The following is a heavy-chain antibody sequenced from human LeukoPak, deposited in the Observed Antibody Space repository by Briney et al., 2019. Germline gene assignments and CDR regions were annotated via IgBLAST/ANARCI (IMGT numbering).Heavy chain of an antibody. CDR3: ARDSSSWPRGDGWFDP. CDR1: GGSISSSSYY. Sequence: SETLSLTCTVSGGSISSSSYYWDWIRQPPGKGLEWIVSIYYSGSTNYNPSLKSRVTISVDTSKNQFSLKLSSVTAADTAVYYCARDSSSWPRGDGWFDPWGQGTLVTVSS. V-gene: IGHV4-39*07. J-gene: IGHJ5*02. D-gene: IGHD6-13*01. CDR2: IYYSGST.